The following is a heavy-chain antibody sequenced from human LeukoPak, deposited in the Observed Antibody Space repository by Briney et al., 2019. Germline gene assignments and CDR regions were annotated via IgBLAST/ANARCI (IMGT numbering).Heavy chain of an antibody. J-gene: IGHJ4*02. Sequence: GRSLRLSCAASGFTFDDYAMHWVRQAPGKGLEWVSGISWNSGSIGYADSVKGRFTISRDNSKNTLYLQMNSLRAEDTAVYYCSTISGSPRDYWGQGTLVTVSS. D-gene: IGHD1-26*01. CDR2: ISWNSGSI. V-gene: IGHV3-9*01. CDR3: STISGSPRDY. CDR1: GFTFDDYA.